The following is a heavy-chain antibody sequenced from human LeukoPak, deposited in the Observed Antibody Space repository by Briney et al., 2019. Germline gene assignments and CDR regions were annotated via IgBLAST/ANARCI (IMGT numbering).Heavy chain of an antibody. V-gene: IGHV3-23*01. CDR3: AKAYDFWSGPPGDY. D-gene: IGHD3-3*01. CDR2: ISGSGGST. CDR1: GFTFSSYA. J-gene: IGHJ4*02. Sequence: GGSLRLSCAASGFTFSSYAMSWVRQAPGKGLEWVSAISGSGGSTYYADSVKGRLTISRDNSKNTLYLQMNSLRAEDTAVYYCAKAYDFWSGPPGDYWGQGTLVTVSS.